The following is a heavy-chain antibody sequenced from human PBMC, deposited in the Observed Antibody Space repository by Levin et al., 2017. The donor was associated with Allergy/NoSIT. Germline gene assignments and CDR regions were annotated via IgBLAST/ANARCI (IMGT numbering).Heavy chain of an antibody. CDR1: GFTFSSYA. D-gene: IGHD6-19*01. CDR3: ASQWQASFDI. Sequence: PGGSLRLSCAASGFTFSSYAMHWVRQAPGKGLEWVAVISYDGSNKYYADSVKGRFTISRDNSKNTLYLQMNSLRAEDTAVYYCASQWQASFDIWGQGTMVTVSS. J-gene: IGHJ3*02. CDR2: ISYDGSNK. V-gene: IGHV3-30-3*01.